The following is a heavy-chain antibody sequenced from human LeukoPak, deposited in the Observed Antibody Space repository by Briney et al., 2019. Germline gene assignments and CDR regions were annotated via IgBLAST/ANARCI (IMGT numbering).Heavy chain of an antibody. Sequence: GGSLRLSCAASGFTFNNCAMTWVRQAPGKGLEWVSGISGSGDSTYYADSVKGRFTISRDNSKDTLYLQMNTLRAEDTAIYYCAKGRSEVVLAAMNYWGQGTLVTVSS. V-gene: IGHV3-23*01. D-gene: IGHD2-15*01. CDR3: AKGRSEVVLAAMNY. J-gene: IGHJ4*02. CDR2: ISGSGDST. CDR1: GFTFNNCA.